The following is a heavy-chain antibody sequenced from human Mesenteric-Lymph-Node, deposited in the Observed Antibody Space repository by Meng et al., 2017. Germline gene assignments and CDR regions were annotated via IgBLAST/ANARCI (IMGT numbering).Heavy chain of an antibody. CDR3: ARVVVTTTLNWFDP. J-gene: IGHJ5*02. D-gene: IGHD2-15*01. CDR2: IYHSGST. V-gene: IGHV4-38-2*02. CDR1: GYSISSGYY. Sequence: SETLSLTCTVSGYSISSGYYWGWIRQPPGKGLEWIGSIYHSGSTYYNPSLKSRVTISVDTSKNQFSLKLRSVTAADTAVYYCARVVVTTTLNWFDPWGQGSLVTVSS.